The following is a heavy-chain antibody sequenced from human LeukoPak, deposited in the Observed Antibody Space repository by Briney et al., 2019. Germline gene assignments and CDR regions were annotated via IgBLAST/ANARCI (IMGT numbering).Heavy chain of an antibody. D-gene: IGHD4-17*01. CDR2: IRSDEINK. V-gene: IGHV3-30*02. J-gene: IGHJ4*02. CDR3: TKNAFGDYLPGDY. Sequence: GGSLRLSCAASGFTFSNYGMHWVRQAPGKGLEWVAFIRSDEINKCYTDSVKGRFTISRDNSKNTLYLQMSSLRAEDTAVYYCTKNAFGDYLPGDYWGQGALVTVSS. CDR1: GFTFSNYG.